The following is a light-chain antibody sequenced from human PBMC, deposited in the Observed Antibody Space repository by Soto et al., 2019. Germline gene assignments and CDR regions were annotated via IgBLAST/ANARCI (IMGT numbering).Light chain of an antibody. J-gene: IGLJ1*01. CDR3: SSYTISSSYV. Sequence: QSVLTQSASVSGSPGQSITISCTGASSDVGGYDYVSWYQQHPGKAPKLMIYDVTNRPSGVSNRFSGSKSGNTASLTISGLQAEDEADYFCSSYTISSSYVFGTGTKLTVL. CDR2: DVT. V-gene: IGLV2-14*03. CDR1: SSDVGGYDY.